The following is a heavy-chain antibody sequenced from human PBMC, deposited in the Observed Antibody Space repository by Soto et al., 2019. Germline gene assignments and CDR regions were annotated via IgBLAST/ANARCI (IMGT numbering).Heavy chain of an antibody. J-gene: IGHJ6*02. CDR1: GLTFSSFA. CDR3: AKGANSGYDSLYYGMDV. D-gene: IGHD5-12*01. V-gene: IGHV3-23*01. Sequence: EVRLLESGGGLVQPGGSLRLSCAASGLTFSSFAMSWVLQAPGKGLEWVSGISGSGSSTYLADSVKGRFTISRDNSNNMLYLQLNGRRDEDTAVYYCAKGANSGYDSLYYGMDVWGQGNKVTVSS. CDR2: ISGSGSST.